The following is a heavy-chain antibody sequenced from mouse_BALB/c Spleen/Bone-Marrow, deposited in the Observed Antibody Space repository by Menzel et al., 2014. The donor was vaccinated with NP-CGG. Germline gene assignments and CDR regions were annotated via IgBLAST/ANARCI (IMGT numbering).Heavy chain of an antibody. CDR3: ARGYGNYRAWFAY. CDR1: GDSITSGY. J-gene: IGHJ3*01. D-gene: IGHD2-1*01. Sequence: EVQLQQSGPSLVKPSQTLSLTCSVTGDSITSGYRNWIRKFPGNKLEYMGYISYSDSTYYNPSLKSRISITRDTSKNQYYLQLNSVTTEDTATYYCARGYGNYRAWFAYWGQGTLVTVSA. CDR2: ISYSDST. V-gene: IGHV3-8*02.